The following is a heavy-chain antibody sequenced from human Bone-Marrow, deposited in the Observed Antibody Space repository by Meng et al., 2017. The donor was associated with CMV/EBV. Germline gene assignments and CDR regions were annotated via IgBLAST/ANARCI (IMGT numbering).Heavy chain of an antibody. Sequence: SETLSLTCTVPGGSISSSSYYWGWIRQPPGKGLEWIGSIYYSGSTYYNPSLKSRVTISVDTSKNQFSLKLSSVTAADPAVYYCAREDIVVVPAALNGYNWFDPWGQGTLVTVSS. CDR1: GGSISSSSYY. V-gene: IGHV4-39*07. J-gene: IGHJ5*02. CDR3: AREDIVVVPAALNGYNWFDP. D-gene: IGHD2-2*01. CDR2: IYYSGST.